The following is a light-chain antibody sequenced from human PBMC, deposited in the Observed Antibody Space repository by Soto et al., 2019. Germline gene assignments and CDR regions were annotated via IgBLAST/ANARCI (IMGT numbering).Light chain of an antibody. CDR1: QSVCSK. CDR3: HQYNNWGT. Sequence: EIVMTQSPATLSVSPGERATLSCRASQSVCSKLAWNQQRPSQAPRLLIYGASTRATGIPGRISGSGSGTEFTLTNISRQSADFAFYYCHQYNNWGTFGQGTKVDIK. V-gene: IGKV3-15*01. J-gene: IGKJ1*01. CDR2: GAS.